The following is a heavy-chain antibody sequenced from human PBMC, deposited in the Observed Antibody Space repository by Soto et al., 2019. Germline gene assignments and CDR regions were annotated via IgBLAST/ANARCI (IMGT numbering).Heavy chain of an antibody. CDR3: ARDMRDYSNYKTGYDGMDV. CDR1: GFTGSNNY. CDR2: IYSGGST. V-gene: IGHV3-66*01. J-gene: IGHJ6*02. D-gene: IGHD4-4*01. Sequence: GSLRLWWAASGFTGSNNYMSRVRQATGKGLEWVSVIYSGGSTYYADSVKGRFTISRDNSKNTLYLQMNSLRAEDTAVYYCARDMRDYSNYKTGYDGMDVWGQGTTVTVSS.